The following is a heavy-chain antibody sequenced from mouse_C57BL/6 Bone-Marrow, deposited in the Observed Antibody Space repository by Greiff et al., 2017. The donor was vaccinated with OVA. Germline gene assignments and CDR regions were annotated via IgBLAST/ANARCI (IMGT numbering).Heavy chain of an antibody. CDR2: IHPNSGST. D-gene: IGHD2-10*01. J-gene: IGHJ1*03. V-gene: IGHV1-64*01. CDR1: GYTFTSSW. CDR3: ARPLLPTRYFDV. Sequence: VQLQQPWAELVKPGASVTLSCKASGYTFTSSWMHWVKPTPRPGLQWIGMIHPNSGSTNYNEKFKSKATLPVAKSSSTAYMQLSSLTSEDSAVYYCARPLLPTRYFDVWGTGTTVTVSS.